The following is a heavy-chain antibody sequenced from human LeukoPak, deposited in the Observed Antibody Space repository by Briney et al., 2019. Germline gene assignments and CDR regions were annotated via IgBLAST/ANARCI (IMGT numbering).Heavy chain of an antibody. Sequence: SVKVSCKASGGTFSSYAISWVRQAPGQGLEWMGGIIPIFGTANYAQKFQGRVTIPTDESTITAYMELSSLRSEDTAVYYCARGSPYSSSWYARSDQFDYWGQGTLVTVSS. CDR3: ARGSPYSSSWYARSDQFDY. V-gene: IGHV1-69*05. CDR1: GGTFSSYA. D-gene: IGHD6-13*01. J-gene: IGHJ4*02. CDR2: IIPIFGTA.